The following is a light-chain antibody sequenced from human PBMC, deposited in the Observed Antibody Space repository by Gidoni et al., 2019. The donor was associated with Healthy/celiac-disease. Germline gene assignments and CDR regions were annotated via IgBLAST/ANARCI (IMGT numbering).Light chain of an antibody. CDR1: SANIGSNT. J-gene: IGLJ3*02. V-gene: IGLV1-44*01. CDR2: SNN. CDR3: AAWDDSLNGWV. Sequence: QSVLTQPPSASGTPGQRVTISCSGSSANIGSNTVNWYQQLPGTAPKLLIYSNNQRPSGVPYRFSGSKSGTSASLAISVRQSEDEADYYCAAWDDSLNGWVFGGGTKLTVL.